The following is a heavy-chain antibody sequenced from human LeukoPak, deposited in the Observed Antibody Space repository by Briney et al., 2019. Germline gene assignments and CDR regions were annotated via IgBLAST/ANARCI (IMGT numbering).Heavy chain of an antibody. J-gene: IGHJ2*01. D-gene: IGHD3-10*01. CDR1: GYTFTSYG. V-gene: IGHV1-18*01. CDR2: ISTYNGNT. Sequence: EASVKVSCKASGYTFTSYGISWVRQAPGQGLEWLGWISTYNGNTDYAQELRGRVTMTTDTSTSTAYMELRSLRSDDTAVYYCARDPYYYGSGIGVRYFDLWGRGTLVTVSS. CDR3: ARDPYYYGSGIGVRYFDL.